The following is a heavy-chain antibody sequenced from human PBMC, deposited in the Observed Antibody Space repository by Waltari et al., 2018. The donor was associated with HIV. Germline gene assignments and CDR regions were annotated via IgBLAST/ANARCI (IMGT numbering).Heavy chain of an antibody. CDR3: AKAPYNWNDVWFDT. V-gene: IGHV3-23*01. J-gene: IGHJ5*02. CDR1: GFTFSSCA. CDR2: ISGRGGST. Sequence: ELQLLESGGGLVQPGGSLRLSCATSGFTFSSCAMSWVRQAPGKGLEWVSTISGRGGSTYYADSVKGRFTISRDNSKNTLYLQMNSLRAEDTAVYYCAKAPYNWNDVWFDTWGQGTLVTVSS. D-gene: IGHD1-20*01.